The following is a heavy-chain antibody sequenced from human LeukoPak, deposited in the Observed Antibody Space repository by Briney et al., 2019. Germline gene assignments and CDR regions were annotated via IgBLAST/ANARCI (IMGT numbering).Heavy chain of an antibody. V-gene: IGHV3-23*01. J-gene: IGHJ4*02. CDR3: ARDPGYYDSSGYPN. D-gene: IGHD3-22*01. Sequence: PGGSLRLSCAASGFTFSSYSMSWVRQAPGKGLEWVSGISGGGGTNYADSVKGRFTISRDNAKNSLYLQMNSLRAEDTAVYYCARDPGYYDSSGYPNWGQGTLVTVSS. CDR1: GFTFSSYS. CDR2: ISGGGGT.